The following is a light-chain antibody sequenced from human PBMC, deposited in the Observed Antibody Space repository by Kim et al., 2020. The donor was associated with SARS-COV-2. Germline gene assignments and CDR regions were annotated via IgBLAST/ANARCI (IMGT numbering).Light chain of an antibody. CDR3: HQYYDTPLT. CDR2: WGS. Sequence: ATINCKSSQTVLYVANNQNYLAWYQQKPGQPPKLLIYWGSTRESGVPERFSGSGSGTDFSLTISSLQAEDVAVYYCHQYYDTPLTFGGGTKVDIK. J-gene: IGKJ4*01. V-gene: IGKV4-1*01. CDR1: QTVLYVANNQNY.